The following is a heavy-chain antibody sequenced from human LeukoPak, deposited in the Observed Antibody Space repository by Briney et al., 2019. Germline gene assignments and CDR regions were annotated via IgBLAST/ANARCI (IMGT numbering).Heavy chain of an antibody. CDR2: IYYSGST. D-gene: IGHD3-10*01. Sequence: SETLSLTCTVSGGSISSYYWSWIRQPPGKGLEWMGSIYYSGSTYYNPSLKSRVTISVDTSKNQFSLRLNSVTAADTAVYYCARHTSMVRGVMKYYFDYWGQGTLATVSS. V-gene: IGHV4-59*05. J-gene: IGHJ4*02. CDR1: GGSISSYY. CDR3: ARHTSMVRGVMKYYFDY.